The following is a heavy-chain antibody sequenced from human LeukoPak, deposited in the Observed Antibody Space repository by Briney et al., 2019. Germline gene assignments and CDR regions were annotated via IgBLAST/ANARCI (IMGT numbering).Heavy chain of an antibody. J-gene: IGHJ4*02. D-gene: IGHD3-9*01. V-gene: IGHV3-33*01. CDR1: GFIFSSYG. CDR2: IWYDGSNK. Sequence: GGSLRLSCAASGFIFSSYGMDWVRQAPGKGLEWVAVIWYDGSNKNYADSIKGRFTISRDNSKNTLYLQMNSLRAEDTAVYYCASSYYDILTGYQELDHWGQGTLVTVPS. CDR3: ASSYYDILTGYQELDH.